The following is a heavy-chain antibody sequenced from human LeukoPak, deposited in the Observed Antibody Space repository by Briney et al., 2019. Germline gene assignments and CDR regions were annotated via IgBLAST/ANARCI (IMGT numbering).Heavy chain of an antibody. J-gene: IGHJ4*02. V-gene: IGHV1-69*13. CDR2: IIPIFGTA. CDR3: ARATAAAGTRHFDY. CDR1: GYTFTSYA. Sequence: SVKVSCKASGYTFTSYAISWVRQAPGQGLEWMGGIIPIFGTANYAQKFQGRVTITADESTSTAYMELSSLRSEDTAVYYCARATAAAGTRHFDYWGQGTLVTVSS. D-gene: IGHD6-13*01.